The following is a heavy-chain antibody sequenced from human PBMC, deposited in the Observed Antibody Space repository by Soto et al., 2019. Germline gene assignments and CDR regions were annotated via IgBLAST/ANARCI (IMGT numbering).Heavy chain of an antibody. CDR3: ARREMATMWNLDY. CDR1: GGTFSTFA. CDR2: IIPMFDTV. J-gene: IGHJ4*02. Sequence: QVQLVQSGAEVKKPGSSVKVSCKASGGTFSTFAISWVRQAPGQGLEWMGNIIPMFDTVSYAPNFKGRVTITADKSTKTANMELSSLRSEDTAVYYCARREMATMWNLDYWGQGTLVTVSS. V-gene: IGHV1-69*06. D-gene: IGHD5-12*01.